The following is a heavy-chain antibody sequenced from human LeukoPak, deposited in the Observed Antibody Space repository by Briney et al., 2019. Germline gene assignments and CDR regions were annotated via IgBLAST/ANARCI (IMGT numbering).Heavy chain of an antibody. CDR2: ITGSGYTT. Sequence: GGSLRLSCAASGFSFSSYVMSWVRQTPGKGLQWVSSITGSGYTTFYADSVKGRFTISRDNPKDTLYLQLPRLRADDTAVYYCAKDPIRGAGSGWYAPPLRFDYWGQGAQVTVSS. J-gene: IGHJ4*02. V-gene: IGHV3-23*01. CDR3: AKDPIRGAGSGWYAPPLRFDY. D-gene: IGHD6-19*01. CDR1: GFSFSSYV.